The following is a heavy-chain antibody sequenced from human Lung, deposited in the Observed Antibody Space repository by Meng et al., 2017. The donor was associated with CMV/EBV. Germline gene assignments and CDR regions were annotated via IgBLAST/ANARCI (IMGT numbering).Heavy chain of an antibody. CDR3: VAREEFYHFRSGWEWYYHYGMDV. V-gene: IGHV1-69*10. CDR2: IIPMRSVT. D-gene: IGHD3-3*02. Sequence: SVKVSXKASGDTFNKYVTSWVRQAPGQGLEWMGGIIPMRSVTNYAQKFQGRVTIIADTSTATVYMELSSLRSEDTAMYYCVAREEFYHFRSGWEWYYHYGMDVWGPGTTVTVSS. CDR1: GDTFNKYV. J-gene: IGHJ6*02.